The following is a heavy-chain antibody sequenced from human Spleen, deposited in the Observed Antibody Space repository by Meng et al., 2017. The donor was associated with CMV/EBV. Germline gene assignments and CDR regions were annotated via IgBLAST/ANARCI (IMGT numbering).Heavy chain of an antibody. CDR3: AASYNWNDGALDY. J-gene: IGHJ4*02. D-gene: IGHD1-20*01. Sequence: GGSLRLSCAASGFTFSNYAMTWVRQAPGQGLEYVSTINDNGRTSFYADSVKGRFTISRDNSKNTVFLQMNSLTADDTAVYYCAASYNWNDGALDYWGQGTLVTVSS. CDR1: GFTFSNYA. CDR2: INDNGRTS. V-gene: IGHV3-23*01.